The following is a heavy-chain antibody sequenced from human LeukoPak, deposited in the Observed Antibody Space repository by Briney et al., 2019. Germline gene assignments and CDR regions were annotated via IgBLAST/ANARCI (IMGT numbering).Heavy chain of an antibody. CDR1: GFTFSSYS. V-gene: IGHV3-21*01. J-gene: IGHJ4*02. CDR2: ISSSSSYI. Sequence: GSLRLSCAASGFTFSSYSMNWVRQAPGKGLEWVSSISSSSSYIYYADSVKGRFTISRDNAKNSLYLQMNSLRAEDTAVYYCAAVLGMRYYFDYWGQGTLVTVSS. D-gene: IGHD7-27*01. CDR3: AAVLGMRYYFDY.